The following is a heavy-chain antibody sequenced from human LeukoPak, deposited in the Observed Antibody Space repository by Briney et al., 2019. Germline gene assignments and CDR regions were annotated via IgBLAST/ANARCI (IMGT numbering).Heavy chain of an antibody. CDR3: ARDRVGIWFGEFDY. Sequence: PSETLSLTCTVSGGSISSSSFYWGWIRQPPGKGLEWIGSFYYSGNTYYNPSLKSRVTISVDTSKNQFSLKLSSVTAADTAVYYCARDRVGIWFGEFDYWGQGTLVTVSS. CDR2: FYYSGNT. J-gene: IGHJ4*02. CDR1: GGSISSSSFY. V-gene: IGHV4-39*07. D-gene: IGHD3-10*01.